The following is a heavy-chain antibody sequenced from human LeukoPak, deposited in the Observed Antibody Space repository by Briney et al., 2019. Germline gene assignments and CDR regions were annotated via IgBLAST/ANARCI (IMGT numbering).Heavy chain of an antibody. J-gene: IGHJ4*02. CDR3: TSGSYYNDY. V-gene: IGHV3-74*01. CDR1: GYTFSSYW. CDR2: IKSDGSGI. D-gene: IGHD3-10*01. Sequence: GGSLRLSCTASGYTFSSYWMHWIRQAPGKGLVWVSHIKSDGSGINYADSVKGRFTISRDNAKNTLYLQMNSLRAEDTAVYYCTSGSYYNDYWGQGTLVTVSS.